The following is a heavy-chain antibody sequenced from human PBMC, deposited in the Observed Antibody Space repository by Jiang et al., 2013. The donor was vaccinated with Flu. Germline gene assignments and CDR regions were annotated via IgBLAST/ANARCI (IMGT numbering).Heavy chain of an antibody. V-gene: IGHV1-69*01. J-gene: IGHJ4*02. CDR1: GGTFSTYA. D-gene: IGHD4-17*01. CDR3: ARESWDGDYADDY. Sequence: GAEVKKPGSSVKVSCKASGGTFSTYAITWVRQAPGQGLEWVGGIVPIYGTTHYAQKLQGRVTITADESTNTAYLQLSSLRSEDTAMYYCARESWDGDYADDYWGQGTLVTVSS. CDR2: IVPIYGTT.